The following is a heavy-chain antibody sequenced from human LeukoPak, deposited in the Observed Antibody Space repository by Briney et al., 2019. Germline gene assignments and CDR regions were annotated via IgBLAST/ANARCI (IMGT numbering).Heavy chain of an antibody. Sequence: ASVKVSCKASRYTFTNYYIHWVRQAPGQGLEWMGIINPSGGTTSYAQKFQGRVTMTRDTSTSTVYMEMSSLRSEDTAVYYCARNERGGPGVTTGHYYYGMDVWGQGTTVTVSS. CDR1: RYTFTNYY. D-gene: IGHD4-17*01. CDR3: ARNERGGPGVTTGHYYYGMDV. CDR2: INPSGGTT. V-gene: IGHV1-46*01. J-gene: IGHJ6*02.